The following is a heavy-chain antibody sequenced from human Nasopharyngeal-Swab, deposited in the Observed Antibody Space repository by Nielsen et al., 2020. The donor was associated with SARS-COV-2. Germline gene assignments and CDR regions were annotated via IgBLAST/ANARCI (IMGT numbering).Heavy chain of an antibody. CDR3: AREQLCIRSTRCLDAFDI. J-gene: IGHJ3*02. V-gene: IGHV3-13*01. CDR2: IASSGAT. CDR1: GFTLRSYD. D-gene: IGHD2-2*01. Sequence: GGSLRLSCAASGFTLRSYDVHWVRQTTGEGLEWVSVIASSGATSYLDSVKGRFTVSRDNVKNSVYLQMNSLRAGDTAVYYCAREQLCIRSTRCLDAFDIWGQGTMVTVSS.